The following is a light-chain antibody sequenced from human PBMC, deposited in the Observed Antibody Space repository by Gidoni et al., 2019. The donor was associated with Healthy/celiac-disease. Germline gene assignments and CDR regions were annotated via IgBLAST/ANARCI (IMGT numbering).Light chain of an antibody. V-gene: IGKV1-8*01. CDR3: QQYYSLYT. J-gene: IGKJ2*01. CDR2: AAS. Sequence: AIRMTQSPSSFSASTGDRVTITCRASQGISSYLAWYQQKPGKAPKLLIYAASTLQSGVPSRFSGSGSGTDFTLTISCLQSEDFATYYGQQYYSLYTFGQGTKLEIK. CDR1: QGISSY.